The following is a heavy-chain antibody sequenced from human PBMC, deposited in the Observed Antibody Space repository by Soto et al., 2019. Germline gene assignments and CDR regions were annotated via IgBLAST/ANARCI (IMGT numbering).Heavy chain of an antibody. CDR3: AKDYYDSSGFDY. J-gene: IGHJ4*02. V-gene: IGHV3-30*18. D-gene: IGHD3-22*01. Sequence: GGSVRLSCAASGFTFSSYGMHWVRQAPGKGLEWVAVISYDGSNKYYADSVKGRFTISRDNSKNTLYLQMNSLRAEDTAVYYCAKDYYDSSGFDYWGQGT. CDR1: GFTFSSYG. CDR2: ISYDGSNK.